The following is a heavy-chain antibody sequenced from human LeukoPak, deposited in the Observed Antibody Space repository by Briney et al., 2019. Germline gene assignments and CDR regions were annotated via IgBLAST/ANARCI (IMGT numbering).Heavy chain of an antibody. CDR1: GGSISSYY. J-gene: IGHJ6*02. V-gene: IGHV4-59*08. CDR3: ASRHPTLRYGMDV. CDR2: IYYSGST. Sequence: SETLSLTCTVSGGSISSYYWSWIRQPPGKGLEWIGYIYYSGSTNYNPSLKSRVTISVDTSKNQFSLKLSSVTAADTAVYYCASRHPTLRYGMDVWGQGTTVTVSS. D-gene: IGHD6-6*01.